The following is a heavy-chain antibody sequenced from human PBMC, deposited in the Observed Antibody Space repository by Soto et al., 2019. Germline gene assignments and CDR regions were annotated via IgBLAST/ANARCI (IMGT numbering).Heavy chain of an antibody. Sequence: QVQLVQSGAEVKKPGSSVKVSCKASGGTFSSYAISWVRQAPGQGLEWMGGIIPIFGTANYAQKFQGRVTITADESTSTAYMERSSLRAEDTAVYYCARVGVAAAGTPRLDYWGQGTLVTVSS. CDR1: GGTFSSYA. J-gene: IGHJ4*02. D-gene: IGHD6-13*01. V-gene: IGHV1-69*01. CDR2: IIPIFGTA. CDR3: ARVGVAAAGTPRLDY.